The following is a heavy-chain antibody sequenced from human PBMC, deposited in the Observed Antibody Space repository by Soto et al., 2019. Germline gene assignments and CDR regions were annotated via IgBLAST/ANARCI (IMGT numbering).Heavy chain of an antibody. CDR1: GYTFIAYH. J-gene: IGHJ4*02. Sequence: QVQLVQSGAEAKKPGASVKVSCKASGYTFIAYHIHCLRPAPGQGLDWMGWINPNSGGTNYAQEFKDWVTMTRDSAISTDYMELSLLTSDDTAMYYCATDHVSGWYEDFEYLGQGTLVTVSP. CDR2: INPNSGGT. V-gene: IGHV1-2*04. CDR3: ATDHVSGWYEDFEY. D-gene: IGHD6-19*01.